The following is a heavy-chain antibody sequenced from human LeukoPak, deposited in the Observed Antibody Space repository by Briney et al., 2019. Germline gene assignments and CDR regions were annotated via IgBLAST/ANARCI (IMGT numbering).Heavy chain of an antibody. CDR3: AKSEVYYFGTSGGFDY. D-gene: IGHD3-22*01. Sequence: GGSLRLSCAASGFTFGTFGMHWVRQAPGKGLEWVAFISYDGSSEYDADSVKGRFTISRDNSENTVYLQMNSLRAEDTAVYCCAKSEVYYFGTSGGFDYWGQGTLVTVAS. CDR1: GFTFGTFG. V-gene: IGHV3-30*18. J-gene: IGHJ4*02. CDR2: ISYDGSSE.